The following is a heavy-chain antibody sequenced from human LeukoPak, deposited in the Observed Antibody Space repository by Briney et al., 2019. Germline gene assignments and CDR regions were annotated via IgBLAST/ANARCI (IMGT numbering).Heavy chain of an antibody. J-gene: IGHJ4*02. Sequence: GRSLRLSCAASGFTFSSYGMHWVRQAPGKGLEWVAVISYDGSNKYYADSVKGRFTISRDNSKNTLYLQMNSLRAEHTAVYYCASSLPRYSSSWYLFNYWGQGTLVTVSS. V-gene: IGHV3-30*03. D-gene: IGHD6-13*01. CDR1: GFTFSSYG. CDR3: ASSLPRYSSSWYLFNY. CDR2: ISYDGSNK.